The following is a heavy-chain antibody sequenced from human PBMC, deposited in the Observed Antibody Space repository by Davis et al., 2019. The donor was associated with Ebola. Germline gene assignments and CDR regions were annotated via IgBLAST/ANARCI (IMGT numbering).Heavy chain of an antibody. CDR1: GYTFTSYG. Sequence: ASVKVSCKASGYTFTSYGISWVRQAPGQGLEWMGWISAYNGNTNYAQKLQGRVTMTTDTSTSTAYMELRSLRSDDTAVYYCARDPAGSYCSSTSCYMVGYYYYYGMDVWGKGTTVTVSS. D-gene: IGHD2-2*02. V-gene: IGHV1-18*01. CDR2: ISAYNGNT. CDR3: ARDPAGSYCSSTSCYMVGYYYYYGMDV. J-gene: IGHJ6*04.